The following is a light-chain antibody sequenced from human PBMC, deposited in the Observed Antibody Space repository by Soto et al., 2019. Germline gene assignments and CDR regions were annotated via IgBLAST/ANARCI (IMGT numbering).Light chain of an antibody. V-gene: IGLV1-51*01. Sequence: QSVLTQPPSVSAAPGQKVTISCAGGSSNIGNNYVSWYQQFPGTAPKLLIYDTVKRPSGIPDRFSASRSGTSATLSITGLQTGDEADYYCGTWDNNLGAGLFGGGTKLTVL. CDR2: DTV. CDR3: GTWDNNLGAGL. J-gene: IGLJ3*02. CDR1: SSNIGNNY.